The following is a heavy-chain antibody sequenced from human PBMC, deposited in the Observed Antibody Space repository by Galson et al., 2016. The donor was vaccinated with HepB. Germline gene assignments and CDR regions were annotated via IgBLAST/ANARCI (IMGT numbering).Heavy chain of an antibody. CDR1: GGSFSGSY. V-gene: IGHV4-34*01. CDR2: INPSGST. Sequence: ETLSLTCTVFGGSFSGSYWSWIRQPPGKGLGWTGVINPSGSTNYNPSLKSRFTFSLDTSKLQFSLKLSSVTAADTALYYCSLADYYDISGNPYYYYLDVWGKGTTVTVSS. J-gene: IGHJ6*03. CDR3: SLADYYDISGNPYYYYLDV. D-gene: IGHD3-22*01.